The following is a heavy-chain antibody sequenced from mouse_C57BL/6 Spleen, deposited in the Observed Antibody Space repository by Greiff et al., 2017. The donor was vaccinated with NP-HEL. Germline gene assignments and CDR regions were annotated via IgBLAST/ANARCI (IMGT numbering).Heavy chain of an antibody. CDR3: ARDYYGSSYDFLDY. D-gene: IGHD1-1*01. J-gene: IGHJ2*01. Sequence: EVQLVESGGGLVKPGGSLKLSCAASGFTFSSYAMSWVRQTPEKRLEWVATISDGGSYTYYPDNVKGRFTISRDNAKNNLYLQMSHLKSEDTAMYYCARDYYGSSYDFLDYWGQGTTLTVSS. V-gene: IGHV5-4*01. CDR2: ISDGGSYT. CDR1: GFTFSSYA.